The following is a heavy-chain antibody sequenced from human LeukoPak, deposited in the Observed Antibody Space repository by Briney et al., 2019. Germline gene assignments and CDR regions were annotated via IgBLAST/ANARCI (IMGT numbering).Heavy chain of an antibody. D-gene: IGHD6-13*01. CDR3: AREKAATGFFDY. Sequence: PGGSLRLSCAASGFTVSSNYMSWVRQAPGKGLEWVSVIYSGGTTYYADSVKGRFTISRDNSKNTLYLQMNSLRVEDTALYYCAREKAATGFFDYWGQGTLVTVSS. CDR2: IYSGGTT. CDR1: GFTVSSNY. J-gene: IGHJ4*02. V-gene: IGHV3-66*01.